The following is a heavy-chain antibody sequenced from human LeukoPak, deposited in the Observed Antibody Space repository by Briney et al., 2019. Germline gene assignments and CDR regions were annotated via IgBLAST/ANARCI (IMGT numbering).Heavy chain of an antibody. CDR2: ISAYNGNT. CDR1: GYTFTSYG. D-gene: IGHD3-3*02. V-gene: IGHV1-18*01. J-gene: IGHJ6*03. Sequence: GASVKVSCKASGYTFTSYGISWVRQAPGQGLEWMGWISAYNGNTNYAQKLQGRVTMTTDTSTSTAYMELRSLRSDDTAVYYCARWVGFLECLQTYSSMDVWGKGTTVTVSS. CDR3: ARWVGFLECLQTYSSMDV.